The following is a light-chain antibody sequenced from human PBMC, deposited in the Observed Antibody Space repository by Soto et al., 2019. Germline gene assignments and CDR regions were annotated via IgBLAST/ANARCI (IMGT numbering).Light chain of an antibody. J-gene: IGLJ3*02. V-gene: IGLV1-40*01. CDR2: NNS. CDR3: QSYDSSLSGSV. CDR1: SSNIGAGYD. Sequence: QSALTQPPSVSGAPGQRVTISCTGSSSNIGAGYDVHWYQQLPGTAPKLLIYNNSNRPSGVPYRFSGSKSGTSASLAITGLQAEDEADYYCQSYDSSLSGSVFGGGTKLTVL.